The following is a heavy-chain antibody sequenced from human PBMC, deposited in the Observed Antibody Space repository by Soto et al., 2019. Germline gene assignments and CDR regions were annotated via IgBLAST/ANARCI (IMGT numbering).Heavy chain of an antibody. D-gene: IGHD5-18*01. CDR2: ISSSSSTI. CDR1: GFTFSSYS. CDR3: ARAYTAMADS. Sequence: PGGSLRLSCAASGFTFSSYSMNWVRQAPGKGLEWVSYISSSSSTIYYADSVKGRFTISRDNAKNSLYLQMNSLRAEDTAVYYCARAYTAMADSWGQGTLVTVSS. V-gene: IGHV3-48*01. J-gene: IGHJ4*02.